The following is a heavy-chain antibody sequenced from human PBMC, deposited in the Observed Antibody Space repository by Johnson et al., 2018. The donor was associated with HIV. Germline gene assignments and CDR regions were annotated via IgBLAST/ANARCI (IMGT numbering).Heavy chain of an antibody. Sequence: MQLVESGGGVVQPGRSLRLSCAASGFTLSDSALHWVRQAPGKGLEWVSVIYSGGSTYYADSVKGRFTISRDNSKNTLYLQMNSLRDEDTAVYYCARRTVTALFDIWGQGTLVTVSS. D-gene: IGHD4-17*01. V-gene: IGHV3-66*04. CDR2: IYSGGST. J-gene: IGHJ3*02. CDR1: GFTLSDSA. CDR3: ARRTVTALFDI.